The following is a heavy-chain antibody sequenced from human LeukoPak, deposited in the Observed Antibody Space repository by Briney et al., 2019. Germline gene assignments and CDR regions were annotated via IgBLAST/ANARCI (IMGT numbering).Heavy chain of an antibody. V-gene: IGHV3-23*01. CDR1: GFTFSSYA. CDR2: ISGSGGST. Sequence: GGSLRLSCAASGFTFSSYAMSWVRQAPGKGLEWVSAISGSGGSTYYADSVKGRFTISRDNSKNTLYLQMNSLIAEDTAVYYCANIRWLQFGYFDYWGQGTLVTVSS. J-gene: IGHJ4*02. D-gene: IGHD5-24*01. CDR3: ANIRWLQFGYFDY.